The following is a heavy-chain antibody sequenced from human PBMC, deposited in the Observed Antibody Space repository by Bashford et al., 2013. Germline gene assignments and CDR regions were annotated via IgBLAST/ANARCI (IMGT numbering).Heavy chain of an antibody. D-gene: IGHD6-6*01. J-gene: IGHJ4*02. CDR1: GGSVSSGSYY. CDR3: ARVGIVEQLGVHYDY. V-gene: IGHV4-61*01. CDR2: IYYSGST. Sequence: SETLSLTCTVSGGSVSSGSYYWSWIRQPPGKGLEWIGYIYYSGSTNYNPSLKSRVTISVDTSKNQFSLKLSSVTAADTAVYYCARVGIVEQLGVHYDYWGQGTLVTVSS.